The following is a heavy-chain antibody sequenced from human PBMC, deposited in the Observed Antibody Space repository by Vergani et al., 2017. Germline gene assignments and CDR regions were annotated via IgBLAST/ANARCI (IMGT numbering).Heavy chain of an antibody. CDR2: IHTSGST. V-gene: IGHV4-61*02. CDR3: ARGSCLGGICDKPLFDY. D-gene: IGHD2-15*01. Sequence: QVQLQESGPGLVKPSQTLSLTCTVSGGSINSHNYYWSWIRQPAGKGLKWIGRIHTSGSTNYNPSLKSRVTMSEDTSKNQFSLTLTSVTAADTAVYFCARGSCLGGICDKPLFDYWGQGLLVTVSS. CDR1: GGSINSHNYY. J-gene: IGHJ4*02.